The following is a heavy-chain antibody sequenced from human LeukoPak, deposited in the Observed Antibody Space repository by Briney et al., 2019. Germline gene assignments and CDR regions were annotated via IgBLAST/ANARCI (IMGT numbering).Heavy chain of an antibody. J-gene: IGHJ6*02. CDR3: ASVRYSSSWPYYYYYGMDV. V-gene: IGHV3-53*04. D-gene: IGHD6-13*01. CDR2: IYSGGST. CDR1: GFTVSSNY. Sequence: RGSLRLSCAASGFTVSSNYMSWVRQAPGKGLEWVSVIYSGGSTYYADSVKGRFTISRHNSKNTLYLQMNSLRAEDTAVYYCASVRYSSSWPYYYYYGMDVWGQGTTVTVSS.